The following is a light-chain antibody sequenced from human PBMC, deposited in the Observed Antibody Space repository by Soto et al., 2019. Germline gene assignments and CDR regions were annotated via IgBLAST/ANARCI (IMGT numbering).Light chain of an antibody. V-gene: IGKV1-5*01. CDR3: HQYETYFRYT. Sequence: DIQMTQSPSTLSASVGDRVTITCRASQTSNSKSAWYQKKPGQAPKLLIFDGYNLESGVPSRFCGSVSGTEFTLSIGSLQPYDFATYYCHQYETYFRYTFGQGNQLDIK. CDR2: DGY. CDR1: QTSNSK. J-gene: IGKJ2*01.